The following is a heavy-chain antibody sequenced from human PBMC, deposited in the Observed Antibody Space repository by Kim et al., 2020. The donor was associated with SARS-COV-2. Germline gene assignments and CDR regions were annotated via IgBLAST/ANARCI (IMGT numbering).Heavy chain of an antibody. V-gene: IGHV1-69*13. D-gene: IGHD6-19*01. CDR2: IIPFFGTS. J-gene: IGHJ1*01. CDR3: ARGVGIAVPNITAPYDF. Sequence: SVKVSCKASGGFFYNYIISWVRQAPGQGLEWVGGIIPFFGTSNYEQKFHGRVKITADDSTTTAYMELSSLKSEDTAIYFCARGVGIAVPNITAPYDFWGQGALVTVSS. CDR1: GGFFYNYI.